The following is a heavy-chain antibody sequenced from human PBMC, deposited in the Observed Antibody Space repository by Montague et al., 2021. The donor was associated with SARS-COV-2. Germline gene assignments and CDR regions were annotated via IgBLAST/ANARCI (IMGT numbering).Heavy chain of an antibody. V-gene: IGHV4-4*07. Sequence: ETLSLTCTVSGGSISNYYWSWIRQPAGKGLEWIGRIYSSGSTNYNPSLKSRNSMSVDTSKNQFSLKLSSVTAADTAIYYCARDYSHCSGGSCVFDYWGQGTLVTVSS. CDR2: IYSSGST. CDR3: ARDYSHCSGGSCVFDY. D-gene: IGHD2-15*01. CDR1: GGSISNYY. J-gene: IGHJ4*02.